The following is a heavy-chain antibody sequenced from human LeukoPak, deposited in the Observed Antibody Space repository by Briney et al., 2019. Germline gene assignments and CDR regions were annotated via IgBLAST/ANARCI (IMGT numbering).Heavy chain of an antibody. CDR1: GFTFSSSA. J-gene: IGHJ4*02. V-gene: IGHV3-30-3*01. D-gene: IGHD3-22*01. CDR2: ITYDGSNK. CDR3: ARVEPRLYYDSNAFHS. Sequence: RPGGSLRLSCAASGFTFSSSAMHWVRQAPGKGLEWVAVITYDGSNKYLADSVKGRFTISRDNSKNTLYLQMNSLRTEDTAIYYCARVEPRLYYDSNAFHSWGQGTLVTVSS.